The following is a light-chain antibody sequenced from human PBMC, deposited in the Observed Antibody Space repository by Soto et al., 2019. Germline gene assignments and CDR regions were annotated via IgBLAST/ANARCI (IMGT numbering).Light chain of an antibody. CDR2: AAS. V-gene: IGKV3-11*01. J-gene: IGKJ1*01. CDR3: PQIYCPLCT. CDR1: QRVSSY. Sequence: SPASLSVSKGDRATLSCRASQRVSSYLAWYQQKPGQAPRLLIYAASSLATGIPARFSGSGSGTDFTLTISMLQPEDFVTYCCPQIYCPLCTFGQGTNVDI.